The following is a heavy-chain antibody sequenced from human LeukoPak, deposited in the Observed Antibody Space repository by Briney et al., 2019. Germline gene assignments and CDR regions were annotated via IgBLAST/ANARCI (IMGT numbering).Heavy chain of an antibody. CDR3: ARVPLSWRNWFDP. V-gene: IGHV3-21*01. J-gene: IGHJ5*02. Sequence: GGSLRLSCAASGFTFSSYSMNWVRQAPGKGLEWVSSISSSSSYIYYADSVKGRFAISRDNAKNSLYLQMNSLRAEDTAVYYCARVPLSWRNWFDPWGQGTLVTVSS. CDR2: ISSSSSYI. CDR1: GFTFSSYS.